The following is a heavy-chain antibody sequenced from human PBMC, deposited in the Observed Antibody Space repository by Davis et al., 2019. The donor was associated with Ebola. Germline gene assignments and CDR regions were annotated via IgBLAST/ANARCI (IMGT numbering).Heavy chain of an antibody. Sequence: GESLKISCAASGFTFRDSGMYWVRQAPGKGLEWVAVIWYDGSNKYYADSVKGRFTISRDNSKNTLYLQMNSLKTEDTAVYYCTGADYGDYGVFDYWGQGTLVTVSS. CDR2: IWYDGSNK. D-gene: IGHD4-17*01. CDR1: GFTFRDSG. CDR3: TGADYGDYGVFDY. J-gene: IGHJ4*02. V-gene: IGHV3-33*01.